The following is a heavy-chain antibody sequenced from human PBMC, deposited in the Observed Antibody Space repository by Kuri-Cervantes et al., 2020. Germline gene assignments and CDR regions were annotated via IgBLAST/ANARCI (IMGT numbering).Heavy chain of an antibody. D-gene: IGHD3-22*01. CDR1: GGTFSSYA. CDR2: IIPIFGTA. CDR3: ARDSSGYYSGWFDP. J-gene: IGHJ5*02. V-gene: IGHV1-69*05. Sequence: SVKVSCKASGGTFSSYAISWVRQAPGQGLEWMGGIIPIFGTANYAQKFQGRVTMTTDTSTSTAYMELRSLRSDDTAVYYCARDSSGYYSGWFDPWGQGTLVTVSS.